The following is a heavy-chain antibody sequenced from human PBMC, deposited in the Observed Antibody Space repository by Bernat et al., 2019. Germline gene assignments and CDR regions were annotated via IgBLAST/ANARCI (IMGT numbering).Heavy chain of an antibody. V-gene: IGHV2-70*13. Sequence: QVTLRESGPALVKPTQTLTLTCTFSGFSLTTSSMCVSWIRQSPGKALEWLARIDWDGDKWYTTSLKTRLSISKDTSKNQVVLTMNNKGPVDTATYFCARVEYGSGAGYMDVWGKGTTVTVSS. CDR3: ARVEYGSGAGYMDV. CDR1: GFSLTTSSMC. D-gene: IGHD2/OR15-2a*01. J-gene: IGHJ6*03. CDR2: IDWDGDK.